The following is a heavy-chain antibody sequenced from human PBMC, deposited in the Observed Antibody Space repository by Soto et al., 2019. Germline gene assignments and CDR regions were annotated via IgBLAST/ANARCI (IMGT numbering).Heavy chain of an antibody. CDR3: ARPPSGYSSGWYYFDY. CDR2: IIPIFGTA. V-gene: IGHV1-69*13. Sequence: SVKVSCKASGGTFSSYAISWVRQAPGQGLEWKGGIIPIFGTANYAQKFQGRVTITADESTSTAYMELSSLRSEDTAVYYCARPPSGYSSGWYYFDYWGQGTLVTVSS. CDR1: GGTFSSYA. D-gene: IGHD6-19*01. J-gene: IGHJ4*02.